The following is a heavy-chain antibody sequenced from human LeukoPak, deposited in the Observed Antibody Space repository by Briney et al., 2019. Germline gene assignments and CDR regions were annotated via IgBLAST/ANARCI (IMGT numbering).Heavy chain of an antibody. Sequence: SETLSLTCTVSGGSISSGSYYWSWIRQPAGKGLEWIGRIYTSGSTNYNPSLKSRVTISVDTSKNQFSLKLSSVTAADTAVYYCAREGPWWLYRNGSQHWGQGTLVTVSS. J-gene: IGHJ1*01. CDR2: IYTSGST. V-gene: IGHV4-61*02. D-gene: IGHD3-3*01. CDR1: GGSISSGSYY. CDR3: AREGPWWLYRNGSQH.